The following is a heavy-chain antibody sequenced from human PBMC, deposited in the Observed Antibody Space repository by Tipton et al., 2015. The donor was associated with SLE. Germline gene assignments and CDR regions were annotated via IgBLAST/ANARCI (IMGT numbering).Heavy chain of an antibody. CDR3: ARVNPGAGDAFDI. Sequence: TLSLTCTVSGASISSSGYYWGWVRQSPGRGLEWIATITYGGSTLCNPSLKSRVTMSVETSKNQFSLKLSSVTAADTAVYYCARVNPGAGDAFDIWGQGTMVTVSS. CDR2: ITYGGST. D-gene: IGHD6-19*01. CDR1: GASISSSGYY. V-gene: IGHV4-39*07. J-gene: IGHJ3*02.